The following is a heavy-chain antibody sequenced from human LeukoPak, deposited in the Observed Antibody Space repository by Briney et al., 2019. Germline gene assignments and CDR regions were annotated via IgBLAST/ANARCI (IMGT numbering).Heavy chain of an antibody. CDR1: GGSISSYY. V-gene: IGHV4-59*08. Sequence: SETLSLTCTVSGGSISSYYWSWIRQPPGRGLEWIGYIYYSGSTNYNPSLKSRVTISVDASMSQFSLKLSSVTAADTAVYYCARSRDCSGGSCYQDAFDIWGQGTMVTVSS. CDR2: IYYSGST. J-gene: IGHJ3*02. CDR3: ARSRDCSGGSCYQDAFDI. D-gene: IGHD2-15*01.